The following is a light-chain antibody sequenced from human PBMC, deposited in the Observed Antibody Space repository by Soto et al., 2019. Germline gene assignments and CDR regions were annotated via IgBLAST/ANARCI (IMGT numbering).Light chain of an antibody. CDR3: SSYTSSSTLGV. J-gene: IGLJ3*02. Sequence: QSVLTQPASVSGSPGQSITISCTGTSSDVGGYNYVSWYQQHPGKAPKLMIYEVSNRPSGVSNRFSGSKSGNTASLTISGLQAEDDADYYCSSYTSSSTLGVFGGGTQLTVL. CDR2: EVS. CDR1: SSDVGGYNY. V-gene: IGLV2-14*01.